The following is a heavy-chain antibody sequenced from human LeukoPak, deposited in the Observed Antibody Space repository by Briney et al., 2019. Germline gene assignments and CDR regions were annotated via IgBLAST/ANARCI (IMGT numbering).Heavy chain of an antibody. CDR2: ICYSGGT. Sequence: SETLSLTCTVSGGSISSYYWSWIRQPPGKGLERIGYICYSGGTNYNPSLKSRVTISVDTSKKQFSLRLSSVTAADTAVYYCARRGGDSSGNFDYWGQGTLVTVSS. CDR3: ARRGGDSSGNFDY. CDR1: GGSISSYY. V-gene: IGHV4-59*08. J-gene: IGHJ4*02. D-gene: IGHD3-22*01.